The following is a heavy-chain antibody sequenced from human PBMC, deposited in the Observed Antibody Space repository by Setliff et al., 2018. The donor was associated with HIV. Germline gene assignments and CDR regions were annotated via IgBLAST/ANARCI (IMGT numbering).Heavy chain of an antibody. Sequence: GASVKVSCKASGYSFINYGISWVRQAPGQGPEWMGWISPYTGNTDYAPRLLGRVTMTTDTSTSTAYLERRSLTSDDTAVYYCARARLQGIVTAVGPRDNCLDPWGQGTRVTVSS. J-gene: IGHJ5*02. D-gene: IGHD1-26*01. V-gene: IGHV1-18*01. CDR1: GYSFINYG. CDR3: ARARLQGIVTAVGPRDNCLDP. CDR2: ISPYTGNT.